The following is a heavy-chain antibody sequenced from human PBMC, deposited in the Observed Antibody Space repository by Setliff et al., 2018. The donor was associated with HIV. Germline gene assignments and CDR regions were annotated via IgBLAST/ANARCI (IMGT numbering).Heavy chain of an antibody. V-gene: IGHV3-11*03. J-gene: IGHJ3*01. CDR3: ARGRDKDSPWAFDV. D-gene: IGHD2-21*01. CDR1: EFSFSDYY. Sequence: GESLKISCAASEFSFSDYYMNWIRQAPGKGPEWISYISGSTTYINYADSVKGRFTISRDNAKNSLFLQMTSLRAEDTAVYYCARGRDKDSPWAFDVWGQGTVVTVS. CDR2: ISGSTTYI.